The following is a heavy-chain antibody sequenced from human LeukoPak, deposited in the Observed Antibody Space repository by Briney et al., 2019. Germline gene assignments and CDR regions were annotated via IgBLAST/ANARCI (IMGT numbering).Heavy chain of an antibody. D-gene: IGHD1-1*01. J-gene: IGHJ5*02. CDR3: AKGRVGGWNGGDR. CDR1: GFTFSSCA. Sequence: GGSLRLSCAASGFTFSSCAMTWVRQAPGKGLEWVSAINGGGGGTTYYADPVKGRFTISGDNSKNTVYLQMHSLRAEDTAIYYCAKGRVGGWNGGDRWGQGTLVTVSS. CDR2: INGGGGGTT. V-gene: IGHV3-23*01.